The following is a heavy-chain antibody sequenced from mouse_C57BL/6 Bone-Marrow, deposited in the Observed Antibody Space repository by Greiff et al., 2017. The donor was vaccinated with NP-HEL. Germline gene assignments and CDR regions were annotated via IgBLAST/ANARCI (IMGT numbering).Heavy chain of an antibody. V-gene: IGHV1-76*01. J-gene: IGHJ1*03. CDR2: IYPGSGNT. D-gene: IGHD2-3*01. CDR1: GYTFTDYY. Sequence: QVQLKESGAELVRPGASVKLSCKASGYTFTDYYINWVKQRPGQGLEWIARIYPGSGNTYYNEKFKGKATLTAEKSSSTAYMQLSSLTSEDSAVYFCARSGGSDGYIWYFDVWGTGTTVTVSS. CDR3: ARSGGSDGYIWYFDV.